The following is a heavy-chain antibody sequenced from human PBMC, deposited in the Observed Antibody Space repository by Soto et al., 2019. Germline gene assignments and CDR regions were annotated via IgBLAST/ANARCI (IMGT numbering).Heavy chain of an antibody. CDR1: GGSISSGDYY. V-gene: IGHV4-30-4*01. J-gene: IGHJ6*02. D-gene: IGHD3-22*01. Sequence: SETLSLTCTVSGGSISSGDYYWSWIRQPPGKGLEWIGYIYYSGSTYYNPSLKSRVTISVDTSKNQFSLKLSSVTAADTAVYYFARELGYYDSSGYLDVWGQGTTVTVSS. CDR3: ARELGYYDSSGYLDV. CDR2: IYYSGST.